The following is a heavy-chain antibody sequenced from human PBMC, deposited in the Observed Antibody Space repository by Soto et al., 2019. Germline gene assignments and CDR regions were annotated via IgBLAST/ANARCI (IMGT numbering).Heavy chain of an antibody. V-gene: IGHV3-21*01. J-gene: IGHJ5*02. D-gene: IGHD2-2*01. CDR1: GFSFSSYS. CDR3: ARDYCSSTSCYYP. Sequence: EVQLVESGGGLVKPGGSLRLSCAASGFSFSSYSMNWVRQAPGKGLEWVASISSSRSYIYYADSVKGRFTIARDNAKNSLYLQMNSLRAEDTAVYYCARDYCSSTSCYYPWGQAALVTVSS. CDR2: ISSSRSYI.